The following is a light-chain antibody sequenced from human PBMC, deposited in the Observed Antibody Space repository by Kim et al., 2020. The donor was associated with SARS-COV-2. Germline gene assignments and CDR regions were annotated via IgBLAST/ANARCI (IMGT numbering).Light chain of an antibody. J-gene: IGLJ2*01. V-gene: IGLV3-19*01. CDR1: SRRSYY. CDR2: GKN. Sequence: ALGQTVTITCQGDSRRSYYATWYQQKPGQAPILVIYGKNNRPSGIPDRFSGSSSGNTASLTITGTQAGDEADYYCNSRDSNDNVVFGGGTKLTVL. CDR3: NSRDSNDNVV.